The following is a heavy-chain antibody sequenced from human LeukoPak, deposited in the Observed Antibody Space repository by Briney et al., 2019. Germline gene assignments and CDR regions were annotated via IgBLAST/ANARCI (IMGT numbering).Heavy chain of an antibody. J-gene: IGHJ6*02. CDR3: ARMGLAARYYYGMDV. V-gene: IGHV1-69*13. CDR1: GGTFISYA. CDR2: IIPIFGTA. Sequence: GASVKVSCKASGGTFISYAISWVRQAPGQGLEWMGGIIPIFGTANYAQKFQGRVTITADESTSTAYMELSSLRSEDTAVYYCARMGLAARYYYGMDVWGQGTTVTVSS. D-gene: IGHD6-6*01.